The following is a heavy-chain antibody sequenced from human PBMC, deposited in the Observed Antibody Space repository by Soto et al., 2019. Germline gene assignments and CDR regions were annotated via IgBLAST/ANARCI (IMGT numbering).Heavy chain of an antibody. Sequence: QVQLVQSGAEVKKPGSSVKVSCKASGGTFSSYAISWVRQAPGQGLEWMGGIIPIFGTANYAQKFQGRVTIAAGESTSTTCMELSSLRSEDTGVYYCARVGWVTTVVTSRFDYWCQGTLVTVSS. CDR2: IIPIFGTA. CDR3: ARVGWVTTVVTSRFDY. D-gene: IGHD4-17*01. V-gene: IGHV1-69*01. J-gene: IGHJ4*02. CDR1: GGTFSSYA.